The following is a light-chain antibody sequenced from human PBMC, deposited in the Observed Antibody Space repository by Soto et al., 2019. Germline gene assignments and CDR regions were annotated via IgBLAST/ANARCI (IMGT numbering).Light chain of an antibody. CDR1: SSSIGSHS. Sequence: QSVLTQPPSVSATPGQTVTISCSGSSSSIGSHSVSWYQQHPGKAPKLMIYEVSNRPSGVSNRFSGSKSGNTASLTISGLRAEDEADYYCSSFTSISTRVFGTGTKVTVL. CDR3: SSFTSISTRV. CDR2: EVS. V-gene: IGLV2-14*01. J-gene: IGLJ1*01.